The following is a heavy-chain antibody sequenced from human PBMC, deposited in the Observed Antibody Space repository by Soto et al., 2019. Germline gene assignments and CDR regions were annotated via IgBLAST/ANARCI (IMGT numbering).Heavy chain of an antibody. CDR1: GFTFSTYY. V-gene: IGHV3-7*03. CDR3: TRWNFAMDV. Sequence: EMQVVESGGNLVQPGGSLRLSCAASGFTFSTYYMTWVRQAPGKGLDWVAHINQDGSARYYVESVKDRFTISRDNAQNFLYLHMNSLRVEDTAVYRCTRWNFAMDVWGQGTTVTVS. J-gene: IGHJ6*02. CDR2: INQDGSAR.